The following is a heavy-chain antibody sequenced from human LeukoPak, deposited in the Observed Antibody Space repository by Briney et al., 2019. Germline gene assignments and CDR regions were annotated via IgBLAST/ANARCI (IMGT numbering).Heavy chain of an antibody. CDR1: GFTFSDYY. J-gene: IGHJ4*02. D-gene: IGHD2-15*01. Sequence: PGGSLRLSCAASGFTFSDYYMSWIRQAPGKGLEWVAVISYDGNNKYYADSVKGRFTISRDNSKNTLYLQMNSLRAEDTAVYYCAKDQWSSATHDYWGQGTLVTVSS. CDR3: AKDQWSSATHDY. CDR2: ISYDGNNK. V-gene: IGHV3-30*18.